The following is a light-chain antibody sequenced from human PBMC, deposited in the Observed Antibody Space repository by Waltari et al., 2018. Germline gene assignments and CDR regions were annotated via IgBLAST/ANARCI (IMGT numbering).Light chain of an antibody. J-gene: IGKJ4*01. CDR2: AAS. Sequence: DIQMTQSPSSLSASVGDRVTITCRASQSISSYLNWYQQKPGKAPKLLIYAASSLQSGVPSRFSGGGSGTDFTLTISSLEPEDFAVYYCQQRAVWPPNFGGGTKVEIK. V-gene: IGKV1-39*01. CDR3: QQRAVWPPN. CDR1: QSISSY.